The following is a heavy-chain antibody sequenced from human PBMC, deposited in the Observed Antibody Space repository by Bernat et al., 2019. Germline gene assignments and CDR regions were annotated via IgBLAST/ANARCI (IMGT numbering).Heavy chain of an antibody. J-gene: IGHJ3*02. D-gene: IGHD2-15*01. CDR1: GFTFSSYG. CDR2: IWYDGSNK. Sequence: QVQLVESGGGVVQPGRSLRLSCAASGFTFSSYGMHWVRQAPGKGLEWVAVIWYDGSNKYYADSVKGRFTISRDNSKNTLYLQMNSLRAEDTAVYYCASSRLHGAFDIWGQGTMVTVSS. V-gene: IGHV3-33*01. CDR3: ASSRLHGAFDI.